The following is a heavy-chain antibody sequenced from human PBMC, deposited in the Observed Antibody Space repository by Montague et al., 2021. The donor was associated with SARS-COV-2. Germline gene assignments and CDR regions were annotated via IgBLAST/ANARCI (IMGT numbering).Heavy chain of an antibody. CDR1: GFTVNTNF. D-gene: IGHD2/OR15-2a*01. V-gene: IGHV3-53*01. Sequence: SLRLSCAASGFTVNTNFMTWVRQAPGKGLEWISIIYSGGITYYADSVKSRFTISRDDSKNTVYLQMNSLRAEDTATHFCARSITLPAVLASWGQGTLVTVSS. CDR3: ARSITLPAVLAS. CDR2: IYSGGIT. J-gene: IGHJ5*02.